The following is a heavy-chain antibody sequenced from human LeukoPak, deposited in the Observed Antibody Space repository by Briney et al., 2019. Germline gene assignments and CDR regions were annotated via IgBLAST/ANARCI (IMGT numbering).Heavy chain of an antibody. J-gene: IGHJ6*02. CDR2: ISSSSSYI. CDR3: AKGSGYSLYYYYGMHV. Sequence: GGSLRLSCAASGFTFSSYSMNWVRQAPGKGLEWVSSISSSSSYIYYADSVKGRFTIPRDNAKNSLYLQMNSLRAEDTALYYCAKGSGYSLYYYYGMHVWGQGTTVTVSS. V-gene: IGHV3-21*04. D-gene: IGHD3-22*01. CDR1: GFTFSSYS.